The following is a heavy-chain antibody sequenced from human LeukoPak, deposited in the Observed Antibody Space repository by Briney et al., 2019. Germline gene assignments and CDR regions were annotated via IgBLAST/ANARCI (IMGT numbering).Heavy chain of an antibody. D-gene: IGHD2-2*01. V-gene: IGHV3-53*01. Sequence: PGGSLRLSCAASGFTVSSNYMSWVRQAPGKGLEWVSVISSGGSTYYADPVKGRFTISRDNAKNPLYLQMNSLRAEDTAVYYCAREYCSSTSCYFYYFDYWGQGTLVTVSS. CDR3: AREYCSSTSCYFYYFDY. CDR1: GFTVSSNY. J-gene: IGHJ4*02. CDR2: ISSGGST.